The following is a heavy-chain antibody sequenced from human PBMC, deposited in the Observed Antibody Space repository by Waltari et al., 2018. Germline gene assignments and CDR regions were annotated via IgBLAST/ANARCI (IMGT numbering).Heavy chain of an antibody. J-gene: IGHJ4*02. CDR1: GGSLISGGYY. CDR2: IYYSGST. D-gene: IGHD3-10*01. CDR3: ARAEWNMVRGARRDYFDY. V-gene: IGHV4-31*03. Sequence: QVQLQESGPGLVKPSQTLSLTCTVSGGSLISGGYYWSGIRQPPGKGLEGIGYIYYSGSTYYNPSLKSRVTISVDTSKNQFSLKLSSVTAADTAVYYCARAEWNMVRGARRDYFDYWGQGTLVTVSS.